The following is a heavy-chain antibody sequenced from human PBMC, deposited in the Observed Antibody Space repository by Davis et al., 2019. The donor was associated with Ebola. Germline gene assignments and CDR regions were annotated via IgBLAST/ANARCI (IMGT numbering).Heavy chain of an antibody. CDR2: ISAYNGNT. Sequence: ASVKVSCKASGYTFTSYGISWVRQAPGQGLEWMGWISAYNGNTNYAQKLQGRVTMTTDTSTSTAYMELRSLRSDDTAVYYCARSSKTGTTSPYYYYGMDVWGQGTTVTVSS. D-gene: IGHD1-7*01. CDR1: GYTFTSYG. J-gene: IGHJ6*02. V-gene: IGHV1-18*01. CDR3: ARSSKTGTTSPYYYYGMDV.